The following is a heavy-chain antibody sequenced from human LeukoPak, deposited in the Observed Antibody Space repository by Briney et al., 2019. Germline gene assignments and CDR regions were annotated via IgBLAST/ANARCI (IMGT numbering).Heavy chain of an antibody. CDR3: ARAGFSEYGVPHW. Sequence: GGSLRLSCAASGFTFSSFGMHWVRQAPGKGLEWVSSISSSSYYIYYADSVKGRFTISRDNAKNSLYLQMNRVRAEDTAVYYCARAGFSEYGVPHWWGEGSLVTVSS. J-gene: IGHJ4*02. CDR1: GFTFSSFG. CDR2: ISSSSYYI. D-gene: IGHD4-17*01. V-gene: IGHV3-21*01.